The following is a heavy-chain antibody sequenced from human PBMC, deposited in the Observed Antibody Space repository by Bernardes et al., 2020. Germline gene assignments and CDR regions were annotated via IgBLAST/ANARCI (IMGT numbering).Heavy chain of an antibody. D-gene: IGHD3-22*01. J-gene: IGHJ4*02. CDR2: IYYSGNT. CDR3: ALGDSSGYFDS. V-gene: IGHV4-59*01. CDR1: GGSTSSNY. Sequence: SETLSLTCSVSGGSTSSNYWSWIRQPPGKGLEWIGYIYYSGNTDYNPSLKSRVTISIDTSKKQFSLKLTSVTAADTAVYYCALGDSSGYFDSWGQGTLVTVSS.